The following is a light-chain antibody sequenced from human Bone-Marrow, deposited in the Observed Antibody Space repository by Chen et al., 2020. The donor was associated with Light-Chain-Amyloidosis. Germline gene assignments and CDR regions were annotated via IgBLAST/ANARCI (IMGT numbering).Light chain of an antibody. CDR1: QSVSWN. V-gene: IGKV3-15*01. Sequence: MTQSPATLSVFPGESATLSCRASQSVSWNLAWYQQKPGQAPRLLIYRASARASGVPARFSGRGSGTDFTLTISSLQSEDFGVYYCLQYDGWPPHTFGQGTKLGI. CDR2: RAS. J-gene: IGKJ2*01. CDR3: LQYDGWPPHT.